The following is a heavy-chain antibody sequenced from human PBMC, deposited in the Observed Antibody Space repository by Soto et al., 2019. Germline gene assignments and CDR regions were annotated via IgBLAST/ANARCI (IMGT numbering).Heavy chain of an antibody. CDR1: GFTLSSYV. Sequence: EVRLLESGGGLVEPGGSLRLSCVASGFTLSSYVTSWVRQAPGKGLEWVSGISAGSGSTHYADSVKGRFTISRDDSKNTLYLQMNILRVEDTALYYCSKGWGDYWGQGTVVIVSS. CDR3: SKGWGDY. D-gene: IGHD1-26*01. J-gene: IGHJ4*02. V-gene: IGHV3-23*01. CDR2: ISAGSGST.